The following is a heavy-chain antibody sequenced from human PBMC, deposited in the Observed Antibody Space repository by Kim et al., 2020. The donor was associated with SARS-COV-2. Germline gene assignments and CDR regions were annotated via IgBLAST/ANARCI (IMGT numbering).Heavy chain of an antibody. CDR2: ISSSGSTI. Sequence: GGSLRLSCAASGFTFSSYEMNWVRQAPGKGLEWVSYISSSGSTIYYADSVKGRFTISRDNAKNSLYLQMNSLRAEDTAVYYCAREIGPAAGTSFGYWGPGTLGTVSS. V-gene: IGHV3-48*03. D-gene: IGHD6-13*01. CDR3: AREIGPAAGTSFGY. CDR1: GFTFSSYE. J-gene: IGHJ4*02.